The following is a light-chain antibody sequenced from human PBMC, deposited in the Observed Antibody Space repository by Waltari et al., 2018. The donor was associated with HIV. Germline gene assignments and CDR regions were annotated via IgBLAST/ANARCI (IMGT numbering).Light chain of an antibody. CDR3: QSADSGIL. J-gene: IGLJ2*01. V-gene: IGLV3-25*03. CDR1: VLSTQY. Sequence: SSELTQPPSVSVSPGQTARSTCPGDVLSTQYVHWYHQKAGQAPSMVMYKDTQRPSGIPERFSGSSSGSTVTLTITEVQAEDEGDYFCQSADSGILFGGGTRLTVL. CDR2: KDT.